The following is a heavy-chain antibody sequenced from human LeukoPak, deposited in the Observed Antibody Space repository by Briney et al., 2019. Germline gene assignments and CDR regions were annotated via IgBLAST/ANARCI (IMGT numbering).Heavy chain of an antibody. J-gene: IGHJ4*02. CDR2: ISGSGGST. CDR3: AKEGELGMEAGDFDY. D-gene: IGHD7-27*01. CDR1: GFTFGDYA. V-gene: IGHV3-23*01. Sequence: GGSLRLSCTASGFTFGDYAMSWFRQAPGKGLEWVSAISGSGGSTYYADSVKGRFTISRDNSKNTLYLQMNSLRAEDTAVYYCAKEGELGMEAGDFDYWGQGTLVTVSS.